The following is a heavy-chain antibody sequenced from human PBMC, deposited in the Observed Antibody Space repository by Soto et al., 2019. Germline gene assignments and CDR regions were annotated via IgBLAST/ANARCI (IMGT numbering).Heavy chain of an antibody. D-gene: IGHD2-2*01. J-gene: IGHJ6*02. CDR1: GGTFSSYA. V-gene: IGHV1-69*13. CDR3: ARDRTLPVRSPGEHTNQCYYSGLDV. CDR2: IIPIFGTA. Sequence: SVKVSCKASGGTFSSYAISWVRQAPGQGLEWMGGIIPIFGTANYAQKFQGRVTITADESTSTAYMELSSLRSEDTAVYYCARDRTLPVRSPGEHTNQCYYSGLDVWGQWTTVTVSS.